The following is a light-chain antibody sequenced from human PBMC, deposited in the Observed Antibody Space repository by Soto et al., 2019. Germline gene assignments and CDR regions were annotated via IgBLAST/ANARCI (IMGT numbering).Light chain of an antibody. CDR2: EAS. Sequence: DIPMTQSPSTLSASVGDRVTIACRASQSISDSLAWYQQKPGKAPKLLIYEASSLKSGVPSRFSGSRSGTEYTLTISSLQPDVFATYYCQQYNGYWTFGQGTKVEIK. V-gene: IGKV1-5*03. CDR3: QQYNGYWT. J-gene: IGKJ1*01. CDR1: QSISDS.